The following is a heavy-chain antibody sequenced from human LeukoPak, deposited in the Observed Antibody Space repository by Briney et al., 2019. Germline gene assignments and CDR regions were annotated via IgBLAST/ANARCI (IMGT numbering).Heavy chain of an antibody. Sequence: SETLSLTCTVSGGSISSYYWNWIRQPAGKGLEWIGRIHTSGSTNYSPSLKSRVTMSVDTSKNKFSLKLSSVTAADTAVYYCARDFGYSGYEGWFDPWGQGILVTVSA. J-gene: IGHJ5*02. CDR1: GGSISSYY. D-gene: IGHD5-12*01. CDR2: IHTSGST. CDR3: ARDFGYSGYEGWFDP. V-gene: IGHV4-4*07.